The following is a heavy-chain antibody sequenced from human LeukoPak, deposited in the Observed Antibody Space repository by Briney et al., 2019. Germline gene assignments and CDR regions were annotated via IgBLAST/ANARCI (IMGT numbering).Heavy chain of an antibody. V-gene: IGHV5-51*01. Sequence: GESLKISCMCSGYSFTSYWIGWVGQMPGKGLEWMGIIYPGDSDTRYSPSFQGQVTISADKSISTAYLQWSSLKASDTAMYYCARQRYYYDSSGAFGIWGQGTMVTVSS. CDR2: IYPGDSDT. CDR3: ARQRYYYDSSGAFGI. D-gene: IGHD3-22*01. J-gene: IGHJ3*02. CDR1: GYSFTSYW.